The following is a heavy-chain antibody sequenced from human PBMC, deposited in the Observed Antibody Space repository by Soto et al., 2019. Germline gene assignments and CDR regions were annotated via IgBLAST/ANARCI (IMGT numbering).Heavy chain of an antibody. D-gene: IGHD3-22*01. CDR1: GGTPSNSA. Sequence: QVHLLLQSGAEVKKPGSSVKVSCKASGGTPSNSAISWVRQAPGQGLEWMGGIIPVFGLVKYAQNFQGRVTITADEYTNTAYMELSSLRPEDTAVYYCAGCRIVVVGSRAYYGMDVWGEGTTVTVSS. CDR2: IIPVFGLV. V-gene: IGHV1-69*01. CDR3: AGCRIVVVGSRAYYGMDV. J-gene: IGHJ6*04.